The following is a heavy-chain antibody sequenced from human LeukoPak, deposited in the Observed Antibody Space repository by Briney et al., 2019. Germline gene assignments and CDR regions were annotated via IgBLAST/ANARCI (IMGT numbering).Heavy chain of an antibody. V-gene: IGHV3-53*01. CDR2: IYSGGST. Sequence: GGSLRLSCAASGFTVSSNYMSWVRQAPGKGLEWVSVIYSGGSTYYADSVKGRFTISRDNSKNTLYLQMNSLRAEDTAVYYCARVWDFWSGYYPRYFDYWGQETLVTVSS. CDR3: ARVWDFWSGYYPRYFDY. J-gene: IGHJ4*02. D-gene: IGHD3-3*01. CDR1: GFTVSSNY.